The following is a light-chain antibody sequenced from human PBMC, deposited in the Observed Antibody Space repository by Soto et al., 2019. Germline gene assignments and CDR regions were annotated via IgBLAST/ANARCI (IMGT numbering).Light chain of an antibody. CDR2: AAS. J-gene: IGKJ1*01. CDR3: LLDFRYFWA. Sequence: AIQLTQSPSSLSASVGDRVTITCRASQAIRTALGWYQQKPGKVPKLLIYAASTLQSGVPSRFSGSGSGTDFTLTISSLQPEDFATYYCLLDFRYFWAFGQGTKV. CDR1: QAIRTA. V-gene: IGKV1-6*01.